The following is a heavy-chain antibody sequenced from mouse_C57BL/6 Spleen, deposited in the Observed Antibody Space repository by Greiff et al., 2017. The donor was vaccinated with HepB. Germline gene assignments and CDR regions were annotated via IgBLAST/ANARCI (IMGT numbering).Heavy chain of an antibody. Sequence: QVQLKQSGAELVKPGASVKISCKASGYAFSSYWMNWVKQRPGKGLEWIGQIYPGDGDTNYNGKFKGKATLTADKSSSTAYMQLSSLTSEDSAVYFCARDGNYDYIYSDYWGQGTTLTVSS. CDR2: IYPGDGDT. D-gene: IGHD2-4*01. V-gene: IGHV1-80*01. J-gene: IGHJ2*01. CDR3: ARDGNYDYIYSDY. CDR1: GYAFSSYW.